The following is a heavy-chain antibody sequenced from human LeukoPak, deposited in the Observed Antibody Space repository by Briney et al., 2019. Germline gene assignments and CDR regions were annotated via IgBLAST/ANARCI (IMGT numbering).Heavy chain of an antibody. J-gene: IGHJ4*02. CDR1: GFTVSNNY. Sequence: GGSLRLPCAASGFTVSNNYMSWVRQAPGKGLEWVSVIYSVNRTSYADSVKGRFTISRDSSKNTLCLQMNSLRAEDTAVYYCARSPPWAPLDYWGQGTLVTVSS. CDR2: IYSVNRT. CDR3: ARSPPWAPLDY. V-gene: IGHV3-66*01.